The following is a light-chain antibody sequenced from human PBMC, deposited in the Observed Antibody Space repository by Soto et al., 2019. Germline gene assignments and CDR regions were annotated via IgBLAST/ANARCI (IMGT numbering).Light chain of an antibody. CDR3: QQNSSFPLA. CDR1: QGLVSW. J-gene: IGKJ4*01. V-gene: IGKV1-12*01. Sequence: DIQVTQSPSSVSASVGDRVTITCRASQGLVSWLAWYQQKPEKAPKLLIYAASSFQSGVPSRFSGSGSWTDFTLTISSLQPEDFATYDCQQNSSFPLACGGGTKVEIK. CDR2: AAS.